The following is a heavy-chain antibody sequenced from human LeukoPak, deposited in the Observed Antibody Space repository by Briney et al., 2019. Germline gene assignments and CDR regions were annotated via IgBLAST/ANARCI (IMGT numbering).Heavy chain of an antibody. Sequence: ASVKVSCKASGYTFTSCYMHWVRQAPGQGLEWMGWINPNSGGTNYAQKFQGRVTMTRDTSISTAYMELSRLRSDDTAVYYCARVEMATITAPYYFDYWGQGTLVTVSS. CDR1: GYTFTSCY. J-gene: IGHJ4*02. CDR2: INPNSGGT. D-gene: IGHD5-24*01. CDR3: ARVEMATITAPYYFDY. V-gene: IGHV1-2*02.